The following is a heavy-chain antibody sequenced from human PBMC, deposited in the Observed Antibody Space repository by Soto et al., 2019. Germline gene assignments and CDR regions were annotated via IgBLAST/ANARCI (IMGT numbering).Heavy chain of an antibody. V-gene: IGHV3-23*01. CDR3: AKDLTIGTTGWFDP. CDR2: ISGGGGNT. J-gene: IGHJ5*02. D-gene: IGHD1-1*01. Sequence: EVQLLESGGGLVQPGGSLRLSCAASGFTFRTYAMSWVRQAPGKGLEWVSSISGGGGNTYYADSVKGRFSISRDNSKNSLSLQMNSLSAEDTAVYYCAKDLTIGTTGWFDPWGQGTLVTVSS. CDR1: GFTFRTYA.